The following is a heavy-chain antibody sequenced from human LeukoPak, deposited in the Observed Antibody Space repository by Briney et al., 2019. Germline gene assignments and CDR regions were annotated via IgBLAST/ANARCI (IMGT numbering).Heavy chain of an antibody. D-gene: IGHD6-13*01. Sequence: GGSLRLSCAASGFSFNNYAMSWVRQAPGKGLEWVANINQDGSEEYYVDSVKGRFSISRDNTKNSLYLQMNSLRAEDTAVYYCARDRVWTVLYWGQGTLVTVSS. CDR2: INQDGSEE. J-gene: IGHJ4*02. V-gene: IGHV3-7*01. CDR3: ARDRVWTVLY. CDR1: GFSFNNYA.